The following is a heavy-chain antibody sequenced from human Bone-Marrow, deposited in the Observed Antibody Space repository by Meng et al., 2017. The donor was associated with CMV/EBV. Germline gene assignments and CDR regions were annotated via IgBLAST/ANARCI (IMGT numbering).Heavy chain of an antibody. V-gene: IGHV3-30*04. CDR2: ISFDGSSQ. CDR1: GFRFSDFA. J-gene: IGHJ4*02. D-gene: IGHD3-9*01. CDR3: ARPLHDILTGYYKAVFAY. Sequence: GGSLRLSCAASGFRFSDFAMHWVRQAPGKGLEWVAVISFDGSSQYYADSVRGRFTISRDNSKTTLYMQMNNLRPEDTAVYYCARPLHDILTGYYKAVFAYWGQGTLVTVSS.